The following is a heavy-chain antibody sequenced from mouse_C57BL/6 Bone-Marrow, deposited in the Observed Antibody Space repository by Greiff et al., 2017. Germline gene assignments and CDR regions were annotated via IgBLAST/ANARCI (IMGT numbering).Heavy chain of an antibody. J-gene: IGHJ2*01. CDR1: GYTFTDYY. CDR3: ASSSPYYFDD. V-gene: IGHV1-19*01. D-gene: IGHD1-1*01. Sequence: EVQLQQSGPVLVKPGASVKMSCKASGYTFTDYYMNWVKQSPGKSLEWIGVINPYNGGTSYNQKFKGKATLTVDKSSSTAYMELNSLTSEDSAVYSCASSSPYYFDDWGQGTTLTVSS. CDR2: INPYNGGT.